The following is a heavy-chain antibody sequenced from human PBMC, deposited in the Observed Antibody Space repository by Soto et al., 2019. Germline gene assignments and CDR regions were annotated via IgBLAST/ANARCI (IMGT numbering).Heavy chain of an antibody. CDR2: INHDGSDT. D-gene: IGHD3-10*01. CDR1: GFTFSPYW. V-gene: IGHV3-74*01. J-gene: IGHJ5*02. CDR3: AREVRSDHNSHSRGWFDP. Sequence: EVQLVESGGGLVQPGGSLRLSCAASGFTFSPYWMHWVRQAPGMGLVWVSRINHDGSDTIYADSVRGRFTISRDNAKNKVYLQMNSLTVEDTAVYYCAREVRSDHNSHSRGWFDPWGQGTLVTVSS.